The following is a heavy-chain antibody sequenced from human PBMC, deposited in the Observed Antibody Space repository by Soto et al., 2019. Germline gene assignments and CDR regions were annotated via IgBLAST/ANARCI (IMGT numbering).Heavy chain of an antibody. CDR2: ISYDGSNK. J-gene: IGHJ4*02. CDR3: AKDTSSSSHFDY. V-gene: IGHV3-30*18. Sequence: GGSLRLSCAASGFTFGGHGMHWVRQAPGKGLEWVAVISYDGSNKYYADSVKGRFTISRDNSKNTLYLQMNSLRAEDTAVYYCAKDTSSSSHFDYWGQGTLVTVSS. D-gene: IGHD6-6*01. CDR1: GFTFGGHG.